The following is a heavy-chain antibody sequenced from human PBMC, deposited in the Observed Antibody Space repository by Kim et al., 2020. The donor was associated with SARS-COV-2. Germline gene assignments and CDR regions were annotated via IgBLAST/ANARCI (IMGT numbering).Heavy chain of an antibody. CDR3: ARVVVNSSSWYRPYYYYYYGMDV. D-gene: IGHD6-13*01. J-gene: IGHJ6*02. CDR2: IKQDGSEK. CDR1: GFTFSSYW. V-gene: IGHV3-7*01. Sequence: GGSLRLSCAASGFTFSSYWMSWVRQAPGKGLEWVANIKQDGSEKYYVDSVKGRFTISRDNAKNSLYLQMNSLRAEDTAVYYCARVVVNSSSWYRPYYYYYYGMDVWGRGTTVSVSS.